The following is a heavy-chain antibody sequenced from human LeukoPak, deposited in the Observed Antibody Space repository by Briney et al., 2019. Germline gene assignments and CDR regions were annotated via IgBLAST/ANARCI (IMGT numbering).Heavy chain of an antibody. V-gene: IGHV1-2*04. CDR3: ARDSRDSGSYYPGYGMDV. CDR2: INPNSGGT. Sequence: ASVKVSCKGSGYTFTGYYMHWVRQAPGQGLEWMGWINPNSGGTNYAQKFQDWVTMTRDTSISTAYMELSRLRSDDTAIYYCARDSRDSGSYYPGYGMDVWGQGTTVTVSS. J-gene: IGHJ6*02. D-gene: IGHD3-10*01. CDR1: GYTFTGYY.